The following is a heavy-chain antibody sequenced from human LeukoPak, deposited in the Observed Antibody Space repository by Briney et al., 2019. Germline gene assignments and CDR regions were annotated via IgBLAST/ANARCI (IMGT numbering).Heavy chain of an antibody. D-gene: IGHD3-22*01. V-gene: IGHV1-69*04. CDR3: ARDYYDSSGYLN. Sequence: ASVKVSCKASGGTFSSYTISWVRQAPGQGLEWMGRIIPILGIANYAQKFQGRVTITADKSTSTAYMELSSLRSEDTALYYCARDYYDSSGYLNWGQATLVTVSS. CDR1: GGTFSSYT. J-gene: IGHJ4*02. CDR2: IIPILGIA.